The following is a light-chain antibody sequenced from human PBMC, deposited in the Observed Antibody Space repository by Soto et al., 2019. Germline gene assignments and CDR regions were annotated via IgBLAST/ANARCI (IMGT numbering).Light chain of an antibody. CDR3: QSYDSSLRVSV. CDR2: GNS. CDR1: SSNIGAGYD. Sequence: QAVVTQPPSVSGAPGQRVTISCTGSSSNIGAGYDVHWYQQLPVTAPKLLIYGNSNRPSGVPDRFSGSKSGTSASLAITGLQAEDEADYYCQSYDSSLRVSVFGGGTKVTVL. V-gene: IGLV1-40*01. J-gene: IGLJ2*01.